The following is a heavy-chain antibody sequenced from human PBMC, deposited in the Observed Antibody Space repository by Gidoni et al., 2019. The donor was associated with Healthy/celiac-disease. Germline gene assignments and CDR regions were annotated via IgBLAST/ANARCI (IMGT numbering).Heavy chain of an antibody. CDR2: INHSGST. J-gene: IGHJ5*02. D-gene: IGHD2-8*01. CDR1: GGSFSGYY. V-gene: IGHV4-34*01. Sequence: QVQLQQWGAGLLKPSETLSLTCAVYGGSFSGYYWSWIRQPPGKGLEWIGEINHSGSTNYTPSLKSRVTISVDTSKNQFSLKLSSVTAADTAVYYCARGYCTNGVCSGGLFDPWGQGTMVTVSS. CDR3: ARGYCTNGVCSGGLFDP.